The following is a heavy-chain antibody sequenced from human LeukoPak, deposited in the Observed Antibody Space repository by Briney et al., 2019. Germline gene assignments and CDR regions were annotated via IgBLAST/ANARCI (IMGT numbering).Heavy chain of an antibody. CDR1: GGSISSSSYY. CDR2: IYYSGST. Sequence: PSETLSLTCTVSGGSISSSSYYWGWIRQPPGKGLEWIGSIYYSGSTYYNPSLKSRVTISVDTSKNQFSLKLSSVTAADTAVYYCASYRGYSGQNYYFDYWGQGTLVTVSS. CDR3: ASYRGYSGQNYYFDY. D-gene: IGHD3-22*01. J-gene: IGHJ4*02. V-gene: IGHV4-39*07.